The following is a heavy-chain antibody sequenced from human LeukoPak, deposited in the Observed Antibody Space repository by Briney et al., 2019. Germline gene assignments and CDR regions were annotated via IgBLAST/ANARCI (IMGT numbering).Heavy chain of an antibody. J-gene: IGHJ3*02. CDR1: VFTFTSYW. CDR2: VKQDGSER. V-gene: IGHV3-7*03. D-gene: IGHD4-17*01. CDR3: ARADYGADDALDI. Sequence: GGSLRLSCAASVFTFTSYWVSCVRQAPGKGVEWVANVKQDGSERNYVDSVKGRFTLSRDNAKNSLYLQMNSLRVEDTAVYYCARADYGADDALDIWGQGTMVTVSS.